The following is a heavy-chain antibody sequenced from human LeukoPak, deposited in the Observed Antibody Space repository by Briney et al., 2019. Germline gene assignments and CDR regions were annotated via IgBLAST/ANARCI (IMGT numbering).Heavy chain of an antibody. CDR3: ARDLGAYSSGWYAQVGMDV. CDR1: GYTFTSYG. Sequence: ASVKVSCKASGYTFTSYGISWVRQAPGQGLEWMGWIRACNGNTNYAQKLQGRVTMTTDTSTSTAYMELRSLRSDDTAVYYCARDLGAYSSGWYAQVGMDVWGQGTTVTVSS. V-gene: IGHV1-18*01. D-gene: IGHD6-19*01. CDR2: IRACNGNT. J-gene: IGHJ6*02.